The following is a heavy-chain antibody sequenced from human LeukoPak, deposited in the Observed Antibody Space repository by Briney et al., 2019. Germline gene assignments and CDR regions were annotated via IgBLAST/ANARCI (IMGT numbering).Heavy chain of an antibody. J-gene: IGHJ3*02. V-gene: IGHV3-72*01. CDR1: GFIFSDHY. CDR3: ASDVGRVDAFDI. CDR2: SRNKRNGYTT. Sequence: TGGSLRLSCAASGFIFSDHYMDWVRQAPGKGLEWVGRSRNKRNGYTTEYAASVKGRFTVSRDESENSLYLQMSSLTTKDTAVYYCASDVGRVDAFDIWGQGTMVTVSS. D-gene: IGHD3-10*01.